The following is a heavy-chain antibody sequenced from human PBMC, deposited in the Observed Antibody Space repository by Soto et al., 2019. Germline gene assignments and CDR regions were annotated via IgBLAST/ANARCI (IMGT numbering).Heavy chain of an antibody. D-gene: IGHD3-16*01. V-gene: IGHV3-21*01. CDR3: ARDATVITFGGVIRNDAFDI. CDR1: GFTFSSYS. J-gene: IGHJ3*02. CDR2: ISSSSSYI. Sequence: GGSLRLSCAASGFTFSSYSMNWVRQAPGKGLEWVSSISSSSSYIYYADSVKGRFTISRDNAKNSLYLQMNSLRAEDTAVYYCARDATVITFGGVIRNDAFDIWGQGTMVTVSS.